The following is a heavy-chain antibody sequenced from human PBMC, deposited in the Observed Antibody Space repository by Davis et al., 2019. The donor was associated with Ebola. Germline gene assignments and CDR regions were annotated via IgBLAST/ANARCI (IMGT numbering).Heavy chain of an antibody. CDR3: ARGGEYYDSSGYSLLDY. V-gene: IGHV3-74*01. Sequence: PGGSLRLSCAASGFTFSSYWMHWVRQAPGKGLVWVSRINSDGSSTSYADSVKGRFTISRDNAKNTLYLQMNSLRAEDTAVYYCARGGEYYDSSGYSLLDYWGQGTLVTVSS. D-gene: IGHD3-22*01. CDR1: GFTFSSYW. J-gene: IGHJ4*02. CDR2: INSDGSST.